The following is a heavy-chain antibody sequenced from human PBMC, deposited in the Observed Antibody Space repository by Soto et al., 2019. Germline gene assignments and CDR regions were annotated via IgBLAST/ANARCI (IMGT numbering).Heavy chain of an antibody. D-gene: IGHD2-15*01. J-gene: IGHJ4*02. V-gene: IGHV4-31*03. CDR1: VGAINDYGYF. CDR3: ARGYSSDTWHVDYFDY. Sequence: PSETLSLTCTVSVGAINDYGYFLTWIRQHPEKGLELIGYILYSGSTYYHPSLKSRVTISAATSRNHFSLNLDSVTDADTAVYFCARGYSSDTWHVDYFDYWGQGTLVTVSS. CDR2: ILYSGST.